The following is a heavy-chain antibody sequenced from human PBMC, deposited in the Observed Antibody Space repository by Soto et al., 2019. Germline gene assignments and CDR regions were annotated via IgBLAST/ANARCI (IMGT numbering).Heavy chain of an antibody. CDR3: ARERGGLAVGAPAYFDY. V-gene: IGHV1-69*12. Sequence: QVQLVQSGAEVKKPGSSVKVSCKASGGTFSSYAISWVRQAPGQGLEWMGGIIPIFGTANYAQKFQGRVTITADESTSTAYMELSSLRSEDTAVYYCARERGGLAVGAPAYFDYWGQGTLVTVSS. CDR2: IIPIFGTA. CDR1: GGTFSSYA. D-gene: IGHD1-26*01. J-gene: IGHJ4*02.